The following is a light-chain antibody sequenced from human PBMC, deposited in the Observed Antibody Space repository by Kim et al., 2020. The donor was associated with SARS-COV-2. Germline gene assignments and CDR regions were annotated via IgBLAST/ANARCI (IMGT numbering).Light chain of an antibody. J-gene: IGKJ1*01. CDR3: QQYNNWPPCT. CDR1: QSVSSN. V-gene: IGKV3-15*01. CDR2: GAS. Sequence: EIVMTQSPATLSVSPGERVTLSCRASQSVSSNLAWYQQKPGQAPRLLIYGASTRATGIPARFSGSGSGTEFTLTISSLQSEDFAVYYCQQYNNWPPCTFGQGTKVDIK.